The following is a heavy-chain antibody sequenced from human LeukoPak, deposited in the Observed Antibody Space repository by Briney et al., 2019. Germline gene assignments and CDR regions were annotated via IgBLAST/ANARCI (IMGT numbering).Heavy chain of an antibody. CDR2: IYYSGST. CDR3: ARASGYYDSSGYYSPTSNYYYGMDV. Sequence: SQTPSLTCTVSGGSISSGGYYWSWIRQHPGKGLEWIGYIYYSGSTYYNPSLKSRVTISVDTSKNQFSLKLSSVTAADTAVYYCARASGYYDSSGYYSPTSNYYYGMDVWGQGTTVTVSS. CDR1: GGSISSGGYY. V-gene: IGHV4-31*03. J-gene: IGHJ6*02. D-gene: IGHD3-22*01.